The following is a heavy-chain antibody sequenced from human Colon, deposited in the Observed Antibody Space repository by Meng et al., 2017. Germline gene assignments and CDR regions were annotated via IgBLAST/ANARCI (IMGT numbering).Heavy chain of an antibody. J-gene: IGHJ1*01. CDR2: IIPILGIA. Sequence: SVKVSCKASGGTFSSYTISWVRQAPGQGLEWMGRIIPILGIANYAQKFQGRVTITADTSTSTAYMELSSLRSEDTAVYYCESRYGSGSPKHAYFQHWGQGTLVTVSS. CDR3: ESRYGSGSPKHAYFQH. CDR1: GGTFSSYT. D-gene: IGHD3-10*01. V-gene: IGHV1-69*02.